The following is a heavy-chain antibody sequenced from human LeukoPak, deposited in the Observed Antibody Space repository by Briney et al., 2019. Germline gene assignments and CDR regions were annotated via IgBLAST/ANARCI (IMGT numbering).Heavy chain of an antibody. D-gene: IGHD3-22*01. Sequence: ASVKVSCKASGYTFTGYYMHWVRQAPGQGLEWMGWINPNSGGTNYAQKFQGRVTMTRDTSISTAYMELSRLRSDDTAVYYCARATPGDYYDSSGYSLDYWGQGTLVTVPS. J-gene: IGHJ4*02. CDR3: ARATPGDYYDSSGYSLDY. V-gene: IGHV1-2*02. CDR2: INPNSGGT. CDR1: GYTFTGYY.